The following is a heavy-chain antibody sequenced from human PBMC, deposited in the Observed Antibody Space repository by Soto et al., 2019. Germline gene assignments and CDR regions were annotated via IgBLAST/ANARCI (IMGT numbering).Heavy chain of an antibody. CDR2: IIPIFGTA. V-gene: IGHV1-69*05. CDR1: GGTFSSYA. D-gene: IGHD3-22*01. CDR3: ARKSTYYYDSSGYYFVLDY. J-gene: IGHJ4*02. Sequence: SVKVSCKASGGTFSSYAISWVRQAPGQGLEWMGGIIPIFGTANYAQKFQGRVTITTDESTSTAYMELSSLRSEDTAVYYCARKSTYYYDSSGYYFVLDYWGQGTLVTVSS.